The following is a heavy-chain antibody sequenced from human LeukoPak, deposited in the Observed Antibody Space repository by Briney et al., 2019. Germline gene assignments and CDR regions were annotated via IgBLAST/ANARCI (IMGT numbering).Heavy chain of an antibody. CDR3: ARAASGSYPCSD. CDR1: GGSFSNYY. Sequence: SETLSLTCAVDGGSFSNYYWSWIRQPPGKGLEWIGEINRNGSTNYNPSLKSRVTISVDTSKNQFSLKLSSVTAADTAVYYCARAASGSYPCSDWGQGTLVTVSS. D-gene: IGHD1-26*01. CDR2: INRNGST. J-gene: IGHJ4*02. V-gene: IGHV4-34*01.